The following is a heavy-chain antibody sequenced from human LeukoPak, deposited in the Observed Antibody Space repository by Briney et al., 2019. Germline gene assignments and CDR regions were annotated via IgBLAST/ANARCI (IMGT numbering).Heavy chain of an antibody. J-gene: IGHJ5*02. CDR2: IYYSGST. V-gene: IGHV4-59*12. CDR1: GGSISSYY. D-gene: IGHD3-3*01. CDR3: ARGKPSLRFLEWTRGFDP. Sequence: KSSETLSLTCTVSGGSISSYYWSWIRQPPGKGLEWIGYIYYSGSTNYNPSLKSRVTISVDRSKNQFSLKLSSVTAADTAVYYCARGKPSLRFLEWTRGFDPWGQGTLVTVSS.